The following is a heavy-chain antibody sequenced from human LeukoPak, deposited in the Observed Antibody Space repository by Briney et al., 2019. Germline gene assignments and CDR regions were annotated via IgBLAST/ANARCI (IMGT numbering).Heavy chain of an antibody. Sequence: PSGTLSLTCDVSGASISSGNWWSWVRQPPGKGLEWIGDIYHSGSTNYNPSLKSRVTISVDKSKNEFSLRLTSVTAADTAVYYCARGDPIAVAGSDSDYWGQGTLVTVSS. J-gene: IGHJ4*02. CDR3: ARGDPIAVAGSDSDY. CDR1: GASISSGNW. D-gene: IGHD6-19*01. CDR2: IYHSGST. V-gene: IGHV4-4*02.